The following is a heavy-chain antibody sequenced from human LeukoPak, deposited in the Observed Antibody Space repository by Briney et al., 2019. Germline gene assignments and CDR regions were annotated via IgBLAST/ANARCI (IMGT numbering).Heavy chain of an antibody. J-gene: IGHJ3*02. V-gene: IGHV3-23*01. Sequence: GGSLRLSCVASEFTFSNHAMSWVRQAPGKGLEWVSAISDSGGNTYYADSGKGRFTISRDNSKDTLYLQMSSLRADDTAVYYCAKYATTSCCQSAFDIWGQGTMVTVSS. CDR2: ISDSGGNT. CDR1: EFTFSNHA. CDR3: AKYATTSCCQSAFDI. D-gene: IGHD2-2*01.